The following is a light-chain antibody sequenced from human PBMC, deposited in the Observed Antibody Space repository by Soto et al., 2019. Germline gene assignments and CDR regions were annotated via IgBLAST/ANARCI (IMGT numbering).Light chain of an antibody. Sequence: QLVLTQSPSASASLGASVKLTCTLSSGHSNYAIAWHQQQPEKGPRYLMNLNSDGSHNRGDGIPDRFSGPSSGAERYLTISSLQSEDEADYYCQTWGAGIQVFGSGTKLTVL. CDR2: LNSDGSH. CDR3: QTWGAGIQV. V-gene: IGLV4-69*01. J-gene: IGLJ1*01. CDR1: SGHSNYA.